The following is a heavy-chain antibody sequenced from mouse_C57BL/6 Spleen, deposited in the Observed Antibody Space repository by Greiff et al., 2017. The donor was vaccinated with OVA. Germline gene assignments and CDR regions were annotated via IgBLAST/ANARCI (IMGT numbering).Heavy chain of an antibody. CDR2: ISSGSSTI. J-gene: IGHJ2*01. CDR1: GFTFSDYG. V-gene: IGHV5-17*01. CDR3: AGGDFDY. Sequence: EVKLVESGGGSVKPGGSLKLSCAASGFTFSDYGMHWVRQAPEKGLEWVAYISSGSSTIYYADTVKGRFTISRDNAKNTLFLQMTSLRSEDTAMYYCAGGDFDYWGQGTTLTVSS.